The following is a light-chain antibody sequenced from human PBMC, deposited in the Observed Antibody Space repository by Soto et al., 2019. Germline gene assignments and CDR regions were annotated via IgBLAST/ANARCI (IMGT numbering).Light chain of an antibody. CDR2: SDN. CDR1: SPNIGSNF. J-gene: IGLJ2*01. CDR3: AAWDDSLSGV. Sequence: QSVLTQPPSASGTPGQRVAISCSGSSPNIGSNFVYWYQQVPGTAPKLLIYSDNQRPSGVPDRFSGSKSGTSASLAISGLRSEDEGDYYCAAWDDSLSGVFGGGTKLTVL. V-gene: IGLV1-47*02.